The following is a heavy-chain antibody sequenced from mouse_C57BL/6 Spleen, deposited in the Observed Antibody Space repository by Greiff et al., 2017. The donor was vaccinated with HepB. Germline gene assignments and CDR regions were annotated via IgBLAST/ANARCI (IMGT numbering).Heavy chain of an antibody. CDR3: ASAALFITTVVATDYFDY. V-gene: IGHV14-2*01. J-gene: IGHJ2*01. Sequence: VQLQQSGAELVKPGASVKLSCTASGFNIKDYYMHWVKQRTEQGLEWIGRIDPEDGETKYAPKFQGKATITADTSSNTAYLQLSSLTSEDTAVYDCASAALFITTVVATDYFDYWGQGTTLTVSS. D-gene: IGHD1-1*01. CDR1: GFNIKDYY. CDR2: IDPEDGET.